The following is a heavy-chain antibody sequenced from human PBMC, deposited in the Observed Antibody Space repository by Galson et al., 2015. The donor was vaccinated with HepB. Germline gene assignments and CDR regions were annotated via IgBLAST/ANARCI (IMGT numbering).Heavy chain of an antibody. CDR3: ARLGTTSSGRLLDY. J-gene: IGHJ4*02. CDR2: VYPGDSDS. Sequence: QSGAEVKKPGESLTISCKGSGYSFTSYWIGWVRQMPGKGLEWMGIVYPGDSDSRYSPSFQGQVTISADRSISTAFLQWSSLKASDTAMYYCARLGTTSSGRLLDYWGQGTLITVSS. CDR1: GYSFTSYW. V-gene: IGHV5-51*03. D-gene: IGHD6-6*01.